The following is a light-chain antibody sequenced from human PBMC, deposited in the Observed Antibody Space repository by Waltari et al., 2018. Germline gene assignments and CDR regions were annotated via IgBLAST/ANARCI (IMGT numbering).Light chain of an antibody. J-gene: IGKJ4*02. V-gene: IGKV3-11*01. Sequence: VLTQSPATLSLSPGDRATLSCRASQYIGDYLAWYQQKPGQAPRLLMSEESNRATGGPDRFRASGSGTDFTLTVSSLEPEDCAVYYCQNRRNWPLLTFGGGTKVEIK. CDR3: QNRRNWPLLT. CDR1: QYIGDY. CDR2: EES.